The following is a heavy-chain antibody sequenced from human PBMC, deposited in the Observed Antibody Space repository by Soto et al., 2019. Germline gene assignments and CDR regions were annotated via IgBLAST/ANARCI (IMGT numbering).Heavy chain of an antibody. CDR2: ISSEGRNK. V-gene: IGHV3-30*14. CDR3: ARDGGDSTGGAFDI. J-gene: IGHJ3*02. Sequence: QVELVESGGGVVQPGRALGLSCATSGFDCSRFHFHWVRQAPGKGLEWVSFISSEGRNKYYADSVKGRFSISRDNSKNTVYLQMSSLRPNDTAVYRCARDGGDSTGGAFDIWGQGTTVTISS. D-gene: IGHD2-21*01. CDR1: GFDCSRFH.